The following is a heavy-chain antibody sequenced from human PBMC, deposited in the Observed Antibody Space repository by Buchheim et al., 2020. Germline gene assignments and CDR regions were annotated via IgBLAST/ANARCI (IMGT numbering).Heavy chain of an antibody. Sequence: QVQLQESGPGLVKPSGTLSLTCAVSGGSISSSNWWSWVRQPPGKGLEWSGEIYHSGSTNYNPSLKSRVTISVVKSTNQLSLKLSSVTAADTAVYYCARDLPLGYSGFDYWGQGTL. J-gene: IGHJ4*02. CDR3: ARDLPLGYSGFDY. CDR2: IYHSGST. V-gene: IGHV4-4*02. CDR1: GGSISSSNW. D-gene: IGHD2-15*01.